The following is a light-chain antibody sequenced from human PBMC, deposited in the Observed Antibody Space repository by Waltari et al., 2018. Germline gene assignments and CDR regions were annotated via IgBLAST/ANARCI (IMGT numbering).Light chain of an antibody. J-gene: IGLJ3*02. CDR1: SSDVGRYDY. V-gene: IGLV2-11*01. CDR3: CSYAGNSWV. CDR2: DVN. Sequence: QSALTQPRSVSGSPGQSVAISCTGTSSDVGRYDYVSWYQHHPGKAPNLIIYDVNKRPSGVPDRVFGSKSGNTASLTVSGLQAEDEADYYCCSYAGNSWVFGGGTKLTVL.